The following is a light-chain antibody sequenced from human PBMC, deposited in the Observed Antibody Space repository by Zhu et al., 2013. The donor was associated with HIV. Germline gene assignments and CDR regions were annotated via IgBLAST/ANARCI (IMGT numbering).Light chain of an antibody. Sequence: QSALTQPASVSGSPGQSIAMSCTGTSSDVAVYNYVSWYQQHPGKAPKLILYEVTKRPSGISNRFSGSKSGNTASLTISGLQDDDEAEYYCNSHRSGTTLVLFGGGTKVTVL. CDR2: EVT. CDR3: NSHRSGTTLVL. J-gene: IGLJ2*01. CDR1: SSDVAVYNY. V-gene: IGLV2-14*01.